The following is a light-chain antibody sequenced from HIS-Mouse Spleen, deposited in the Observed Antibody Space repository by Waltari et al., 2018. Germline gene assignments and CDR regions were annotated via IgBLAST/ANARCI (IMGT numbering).Light chain of an antibody. CDR3: QQYDNLHRLT. V-gene: IGKV1-33*01. J-gene: IGKJ3*01. CDR1: QDISNY. Sequence: DIQMTQSPSSLSASVGDRVTITCQASQDISNYLNWYQQKPGKAPKLLIYDASNLETGVPSRFSGSGSGTDFTFTISSLQPKDIATYYCQQYDNLHRLTFGPGTKVDIK. CDR2: DAS.